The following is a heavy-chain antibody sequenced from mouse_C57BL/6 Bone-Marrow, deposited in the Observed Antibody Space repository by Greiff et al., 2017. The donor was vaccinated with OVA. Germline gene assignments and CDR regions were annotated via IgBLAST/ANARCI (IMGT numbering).Heavy chain of an antibody. D-gene: IGHD1-1*01. V-gene: IGHV1-15*01. CDR3: TRALITTVVAKGARDFDV. Sequence: SGAELVRPGASVTLSCKASGYTFTDYEMHWVKQTPVHGLEWIGAIDPETGGTAYNQKFKGKAILTADKSSSTAYMELRSLTSEDSAVYYCTRALITTVVAKGARDFDVWGTGTTVTVSS. CDR1: GYTFTDYE. CDR2: IDPETGGT. J-gene: IGHJ1*03.